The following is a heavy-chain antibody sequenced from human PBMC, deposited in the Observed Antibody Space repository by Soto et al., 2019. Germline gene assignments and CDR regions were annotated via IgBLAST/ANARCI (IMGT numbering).Heavy chain of an antibody. D-gene: IGHD2-2*01. V-gene: IGHV3-7*03. CDR2: MNEDGSEK. CDR3: AVSVGEN. CDR1: GITLSAYW. J-gene: IGHJ4*02. Sequence: EVQLVESGGGSVQPGGSLRLSCAGSGITLSAYWMSWARQAPGKGLEWVANMNEDGSEKYYVDSAKGRFTISKDNARNLFLLQMNNLRVEDTAVYYCAVSVGENWGQGTLVTVSS.